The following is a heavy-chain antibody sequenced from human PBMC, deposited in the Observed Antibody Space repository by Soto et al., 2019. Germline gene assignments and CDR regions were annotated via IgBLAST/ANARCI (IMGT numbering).Heavy chain of an antibody. D-gene: IGHD6-19*01. CDR2: INPSGGST. V-gene: IGHV1-46*01. J-gene: IGHJ4*02. Sequence: ASVKVSCKASGYTFTSYYMHWVRQAPGRGLEWMGIINPSGGSTSYAQKFQGRVTMTRDTSTSTVYMELSSLRSEDTAVYYCAREESSGWSKKFFDYWGQGTLVTVSS. CDR3: AREESSGWSKKFFDY. CDR1: GYTFTSYY.